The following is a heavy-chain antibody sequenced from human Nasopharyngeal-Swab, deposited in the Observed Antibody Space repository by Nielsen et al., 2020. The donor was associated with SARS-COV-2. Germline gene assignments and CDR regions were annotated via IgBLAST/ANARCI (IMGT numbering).Heavy chain of an antibody. D-gene: IGHD3-10*01. CDR1: GGSFSGYY. CDR3: AGSITMVRGVIINYYYYGMDV. CDR2: INHSGST. Sequence: SETLSLTCAVYGGSFSGYYWSWIRQPPGKGLEWIGDINHSGSTNYNPSLKSRVTISVDTSKNQFSLKLSSVTAADTAVYYCAGSITMVRGVIINYYYYGMDVWGQGTTVTVSS. J-gene: IGHJ6*02. V-gene: IGHV4-34*01.